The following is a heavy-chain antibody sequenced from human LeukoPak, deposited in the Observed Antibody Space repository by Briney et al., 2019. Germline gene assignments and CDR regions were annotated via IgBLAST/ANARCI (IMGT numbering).Heavy chain of an antibody. CDR2: INPNSGGT. V-gene: IGHV1-2*02. CDR1: GYTFTGYY. Sequence: AASVKVSCKASGYTFTGYYMHWVRQAPGQGLEWMGWINPNSGGTNYAQKFQGRVTMTRDTSISTAYMELSRLRSDDTAVYCCARPRYPRGGRPGSNWFDPWGQGTLVTVSS. CDR3: ARPRYPRGGRPGSNWFDP. D-gene: IGHD3-16*01. J-gene: IGHJ5*02.